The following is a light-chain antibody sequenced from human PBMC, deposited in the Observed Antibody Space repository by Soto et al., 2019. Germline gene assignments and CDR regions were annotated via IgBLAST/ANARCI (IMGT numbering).Light chain of an antibody. J-gene: IGLJ2*01. Sequence: QSALTQPASVSGSPGQSISISCTGTNSDIGDYNFVSWYQQHPGKAPKLMIYDVSNRPSGVSNRFSGSKSGNTASLTISGLQAEDEADYYCCSYPSNTVIFGGGTKVTVL. CDR2: DVS. V-gene: IGLV2-14*03. CDR3: CSYPSNTVI. CDR1: NSDIGDYNF.